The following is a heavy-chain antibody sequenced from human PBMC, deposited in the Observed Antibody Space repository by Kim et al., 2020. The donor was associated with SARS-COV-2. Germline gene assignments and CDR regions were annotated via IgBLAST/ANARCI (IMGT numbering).Heavy chain of an antibody. V-gene: IGHV3-53*01. D-gene: IGHD1-26*01. Sequence: GGSLRLSCAASGFTVSSNYMSWVRQAPGKGLEWVSVIYSGGSTYYADSVKGRFTISRDNSKNTLYLQMNSPRAEDTAVYYCARTVVGATCGFDYWGQGTLVTVSS. CDR2: IYSGGST. CDR1: GFTVSSNY. J-gene: IGHJ4*02. CDR3: ARTVVGATCGFDY.